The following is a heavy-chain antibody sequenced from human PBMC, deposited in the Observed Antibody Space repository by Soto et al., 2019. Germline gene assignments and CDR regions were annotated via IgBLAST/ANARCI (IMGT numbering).Heavy chain of an antibody. J-gene: IGHJ6*02. CDR3: AKDDGDYVWGSYTLTYGMDV. CDR1: GFTFNTFA. D-gene: IGHD3-16*01. CDR2: ISSTGIST. V-gene: IGHV3-23*01. Sequence: PGGSLILSCAASGFTFNTFAMSWVRQAPGKGLEWVSTISSTGISTYYADSVKGRFTISRDNSKNTLFLQMNSLRAEDMAVYYCAKDDGDYVWGSYTLTYGMDVWGQGTTVRVSS.